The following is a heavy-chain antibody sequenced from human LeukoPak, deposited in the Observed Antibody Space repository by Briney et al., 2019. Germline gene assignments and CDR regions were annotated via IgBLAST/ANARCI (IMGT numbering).Heavy chain of an antibody. Sequence: ASVKVSSKASGYPFTGYYMHWVRQAPGHGLEWMGRINPNSGGTNYYHKFPVRVTMTRYTSISTTYMELSRLRSDDTAVYYCARASIAVAADDAFDIWGQGTMVTVSS. CDR2: INPNSGGT. J-gene: IGHJ3*02. V-gene: IGHV1-2*06. CDR1: GYPFTGYY. D-gene: IGHD6-19*01. CDR3: ARASIAVAADDAFDI.